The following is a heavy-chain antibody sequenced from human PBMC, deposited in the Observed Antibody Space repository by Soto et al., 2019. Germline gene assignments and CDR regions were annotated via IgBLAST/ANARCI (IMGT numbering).Heavy chain of an antibody. V-gene: IGHV4-59*11. CDR1: GVSIGSHF. J-gene: IGHJ3*02. CDR2: IYHTVNT. CDR3: ARLQYPVVTALDI. D-gene: IGHD2-15*01. Sequence: QVQLQESGPRLVKPSETLSLTCSVSGVSIGSHFWSWIRQAPGKGPELVGYIYHTVNTNYNPALKSRVTISMDTSENQLSLQLSSVTAADTAVYYCARLQYPVVTALDIWGQGTMVSVSS.